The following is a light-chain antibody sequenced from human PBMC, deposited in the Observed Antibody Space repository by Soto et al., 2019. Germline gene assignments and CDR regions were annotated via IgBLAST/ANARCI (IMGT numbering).Light chain of an antibody. CDR2: EVS. CDR1: SSDVGDYNY. Sequence: QSALTQPASVSGSPGQSITISCTGTSSDVGDYNYVSWYQQHPGKAPKLMIYEVSHRLSGVSNRFSGSKSGYTASLTISGLQDEDEADYYCSSYISNSIVVFGGVTKLTVL. V-gene: IGLV2-14*01. CDR3: SSYISNSIVV. J-gene: IGLJ2*01.